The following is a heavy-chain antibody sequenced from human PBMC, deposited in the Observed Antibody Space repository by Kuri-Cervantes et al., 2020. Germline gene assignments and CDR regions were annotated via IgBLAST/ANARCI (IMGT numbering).Heavy chain of an antibody. Sequence: SETLSLTCTVSGGSVSSGSYWWSWIRQPPGKGLEWIGYISYSGSTNYNPSLKSRVTISVDTSKNQFSLKLSSVTAADTAVYYCARGRPRVDWFDPWSQGALVTVSS. J-gene: IGHJ5*02. V-gene: IGHV4-61*01. CDR2: ISYSGST. CDR1: GGSVSSGSYW. CDR3: ARGRPRVDWFDP.